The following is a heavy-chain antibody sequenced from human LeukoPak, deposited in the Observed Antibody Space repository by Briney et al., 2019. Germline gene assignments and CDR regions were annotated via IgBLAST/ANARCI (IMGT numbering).Heavy chain of an antibody. CDR2: IYSGRST. J-gene: IGHJ4*02. Sequence: GGSLRLSCAASGFTVSSNDMSWVRQAPGKGLEWVSLIYSGRSTYYADSVKGRFIISRDNSKNTLYLQMNSLRAEDTAVYYCARYSGTFSNSYFDCWGQGTLVTVSS. CDR1: GFTVSSND. V-gene: IGHV3-66*01. CDR3: ARYSGTFSNSYFDC. D-gene: IGHD1-26*01.